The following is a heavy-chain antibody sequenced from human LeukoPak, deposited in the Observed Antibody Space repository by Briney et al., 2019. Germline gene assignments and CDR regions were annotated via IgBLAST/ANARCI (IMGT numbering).Heavy chain of an antibody. CDR2: LYPGGTT. D-gene: IGHD2-15*01. CDR3: ARTVVAAKTYYFDY. CDR1: GFXVSSNY. V-gene: IGHV3-53*01. J-gene: IGHJ4*02. Sequence: GGSLRLSCVVSGFXVSSNYITWVRQAPGKGLEWVSSLYPGGTTYFADSVKGRFTISRDNSKNTLYLQMNSLRPEDTALYYCARTVVAAKTYYFDYWGRGTLVTVSS.